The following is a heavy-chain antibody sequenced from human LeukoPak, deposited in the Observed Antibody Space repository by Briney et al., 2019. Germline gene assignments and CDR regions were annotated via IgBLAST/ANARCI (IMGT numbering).Heavy chain of an antibody. Sequence: SETLSLTCTVSGGSISSGGYYWSWIRQHPGKGLEWIGYIYYSGSTYYNPSLKSRVTISVDTSKNQFSLKLSSVTAADTAVYYCARDSFGWLRGSYYYYGMDVWGQGTTVTVSS. CDR1: GGSISSGGYY. J-gene: IGHJ6*02. V-gene: IGHV4-31*03. D-gene: IGHD3-9*01. CDR3: ARDSFGWLRGSYYYYGMDV. CDR2: IYYSGST.